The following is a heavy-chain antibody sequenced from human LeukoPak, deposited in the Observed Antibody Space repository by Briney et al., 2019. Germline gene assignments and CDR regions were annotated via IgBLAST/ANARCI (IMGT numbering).Heavy chain of an antibody. CDR3: ARLTQITMIVVEKTDAFDT. V-gene: IGHV4-59*12. Sequence: SETLSLTCTVSGGSISSYYWSWIRQPPGKGLEWIGYIYYSGSTNYNPSLKSRVTISVDTSKNQFSLKLSSVTAADTAVYYCARLTQITMIVVEKTDAFDTWGQGTMVTVSS. CDR2: IYYSGST. D-gene: IGHD3-22*01. CDR1: GGSISSYY. J-gene: IGHJ3*02.